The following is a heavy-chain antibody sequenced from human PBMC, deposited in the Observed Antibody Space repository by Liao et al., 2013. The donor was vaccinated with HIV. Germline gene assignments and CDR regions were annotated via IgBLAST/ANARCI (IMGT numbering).Heavy chain of an antibody. Sequence: QVQLQESGPGLVKPSETLSLTCAVSGGSINNHYWNWIRQPAGRGLEWIGRIYTTGNTNYNPSLKSRVTISVDTSKNQFSLKLTSVTAADTAVYYCAREEAKITIFGLPFETGTFDSWGQGNLVIVSS. V-gene: IGHV4-4*07. D-gene: IGHD3-3*01. CDR3: AREEAKITIFGLPFETGTFDS. CDR1: GGSINNHY. J-gene: IGHJ4*02. CDR2: IYTTGNT.